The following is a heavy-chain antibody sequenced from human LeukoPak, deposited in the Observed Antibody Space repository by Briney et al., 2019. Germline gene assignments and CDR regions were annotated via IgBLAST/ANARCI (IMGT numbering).Heavy chain of an antibody. J-gene: IGHJ6*03. Sequence: AETLSLTCTVSGGSISGYYWRWIRQPPGKGLEWIGYMYCSGSTKYNPSLKSRVTISVDTSKNQLSLKLSSVTAADTVVYYCARQDYYYYMDVWGKGTTVTVSS. CDR1: GGSISGYY. CDR2: MYCSGST. V-gene: IGHV4-59*08. CDR3: ARQDYYYYMDV.